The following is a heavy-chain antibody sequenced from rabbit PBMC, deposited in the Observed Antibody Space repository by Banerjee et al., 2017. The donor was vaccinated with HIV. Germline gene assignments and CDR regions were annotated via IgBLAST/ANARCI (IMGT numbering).Heavy chain of an antibody. V-gene: IGHV1S40*01. CDR2: IDAGVGGST. CDR3: ARDLAGVTGWNFGL. D-gene: IGHD4-1*01. Sequence: QQLVESGGGLVKPGASLTLTCTASGFSFSSSDYICWVRQAPGKGLEWIACIDAGVGGSTYYASWAKGRFTISKTSSTTVTLQMTSLTAADTATYFCARDLAGVTGWNFGLWGQGTLVTVS. CDR1: GFSFSSSDY. J-gene: IGHJ3*01.